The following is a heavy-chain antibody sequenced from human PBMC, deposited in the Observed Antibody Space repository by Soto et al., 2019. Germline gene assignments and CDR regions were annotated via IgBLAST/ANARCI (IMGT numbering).Heavy chain of an antibody. D-gene: IGHD6-6*01. CDR3: ARVGDIAARDAFDI. CDR2: INPNSGGT. V-gene: IGHV1-2*04. J-gene: IGHJ3*02. CDR1: GYTFTGYY. Sequence: ASVKVSCKASGYTFTGYYMHWVRQAPGQGLEWMGWINPNSGGTNYAQKFQGWVTMTRDTSISTAYMELSRLRSDDTAVYYCARVGDIAARDAFDIWGQGTMVTVSS.